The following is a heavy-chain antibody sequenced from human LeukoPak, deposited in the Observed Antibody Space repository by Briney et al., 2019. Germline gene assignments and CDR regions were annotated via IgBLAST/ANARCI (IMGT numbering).Heavy chain of an antibody. Sequence: ASVKVSCKASGGTFSNLAISWVRQAPGQGLEWMGRIIPTTGLANYAQNFQGRVTITADKSTSTAYMELSSLRSEDMAVYYCARAPLRLDGYILYYWGQGTLVTVSS. J-gene: IGHJ4*02. CDR3: ARAPLRLDGYILYY. CDR2: IIPTTGLA. V-gene: IGHV1-69*04. D-gene: IGHD5-24*01. CDR1: GGTFSNLA.